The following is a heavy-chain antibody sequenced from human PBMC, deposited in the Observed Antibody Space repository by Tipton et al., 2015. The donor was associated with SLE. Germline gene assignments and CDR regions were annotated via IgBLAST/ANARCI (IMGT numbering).Heavy chain of an antibody. Sequence: TLSLTCTVSGGSISSGSYYWSWIRQPAGKGLEWIGRIYTSGSTNYNPSLKSRVAISVDTSKNQFSLKLSSVTAADTAVYYCARVLGLQGGGYFDYWGQGTLVTVSS. D-gene: IGHD3-16*01. V-gene: IGHV4-61*02. CDR3: ARVLGLQGGGYFDY. J-gene: IGHJ4*02. CDR1: GGSISSGSYY. CDR2: IYTSGST.